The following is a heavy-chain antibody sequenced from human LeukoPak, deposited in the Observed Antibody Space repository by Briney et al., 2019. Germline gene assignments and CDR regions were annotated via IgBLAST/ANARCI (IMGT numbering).Heavy chain of an antibody. D-gene: IGHD3-22*01. CDR2: ISAYNGNT. CDR3: ARDNDYYDSSGYYHPFDY. CDR1: GYTFTSYG. J-gene: IGHJ4*02. V-gene: IGHV1-18*01. Sequence: GASVKVSCTASGYTFTSYGISWVRQAPGQGLEWMGWISAYNGNTNYAQKLQGRVTMTTDTSTSTAYMELRSLRSDDTAVYYCARDNDYYDSSGYYHPFDYWGQGTLVTVSS.